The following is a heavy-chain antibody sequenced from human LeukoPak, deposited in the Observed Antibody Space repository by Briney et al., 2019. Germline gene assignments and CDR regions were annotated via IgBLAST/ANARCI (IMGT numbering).Heavy chain of an antibody. V-gene: IGHV1-8*01. J-gene: IGHJ5*02. CDR2: KNPNSGNT. Sequence: ASVKVSCKASGYTFTSYDINWVRQATGQGLEWMGWKNPNSGNTGYAQKFQGRVTMTRNTSISTAYMELSSLRSEDTAVYYCARVPSYDYVWGSYRYTKEQRRNWFDPWGQGTLVTVSS. D-gene: IGHD3-16*02. CDR1: GYTFTSYD. CDR3: ARVPSYDYVWGSYRYTKEQRRNWFDP.